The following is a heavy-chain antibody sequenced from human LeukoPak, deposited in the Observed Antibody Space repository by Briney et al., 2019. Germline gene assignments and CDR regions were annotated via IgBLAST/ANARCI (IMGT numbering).Heavy chain of an antibody. CDR3: ARPDYDFWSGSPGGNYMDV. CDR2: ISSTSSYV. J-gene: IGHJ6*03. D-gene: IGHD3-3*01. Sequence: GGSLRLSCAVSGFTFSTYSMNWVRQAPGKGPEWVSSISSTSSYVYYADSVRGRFTISRDNAKNSLYLQMDSLRAEDTAVYYCARPDYDFWSGSPGGNYMDVWGKGTTVTVSS. V-gene: IGHV3-21*01. CDR1: GFTFSTYS.